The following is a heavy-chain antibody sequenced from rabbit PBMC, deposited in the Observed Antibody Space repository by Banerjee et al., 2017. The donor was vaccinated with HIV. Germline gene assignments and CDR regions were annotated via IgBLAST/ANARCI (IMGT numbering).Heavy chain of an antibody. CDR3: AEEGTDYGGDHYFKL. J-gene: IGHJ4*01. CDR2: IEAGSTSGT. V-gene: IGHV1S40*01. D-gene: IGHD2-1*01. CDR1: GFSFSSGYY. Sequence: QSLEESGGDLVKPVASLTLTCTASGFSFSSGYYMCWVRQAPGKGLEWIACIEAGSTSGTWYASWAKGRFTVSKTSSTTVTLQLNSLTAADTATYFCAEEGTDYGGDHYFKLWGPGTLVTVS.